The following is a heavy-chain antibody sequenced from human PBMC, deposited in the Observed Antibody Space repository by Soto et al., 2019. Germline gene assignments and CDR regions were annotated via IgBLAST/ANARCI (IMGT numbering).Heavy chain of an antibody. J-gene: IGHJ4*02. Sequence: ASVKVSCKASGYPFTRYHMHWVRQAPGQGLEWLGVINPSTTTTYAQKFQGRVTMTRDTSTSTVYMELSSLRSDDTAVYYCAREAEEYSGSDYWGPGSLVTVSS. D-gene: IGHD3-10*01. CDR2: INPSTTTT. CDR1: GYPFTRYH. CDR3: AREAEEYSGSDY. V-gene: IGHV1-46*03.